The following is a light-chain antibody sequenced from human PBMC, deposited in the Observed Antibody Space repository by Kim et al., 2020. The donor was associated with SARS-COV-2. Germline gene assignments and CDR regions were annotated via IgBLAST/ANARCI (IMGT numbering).Light chain of an antibody. CDR1: TGSVTSSRY. J-gene: IGLJ3*02. Sequence: QAVVTQEPSLTVSPGGTVTLTCGYSTGSVTSSRYPYWVQQKPGQAPRTLIYDSDNKHPWTPVRFSGSLLGGKAALTLSGAQPEDEAEYFCLLYYGGTWVFGGGTQLTVL. CDR3: LLYYGGTWV. CDR2: DSD. V-gene: IGLV7-46*01.